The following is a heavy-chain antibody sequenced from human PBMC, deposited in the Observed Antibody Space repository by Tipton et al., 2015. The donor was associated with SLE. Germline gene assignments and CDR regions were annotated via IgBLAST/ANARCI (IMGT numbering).Heavy chain of an antibody. CDR1: GGSITSSSYF. CDR3: VRGPWAYYYYMDV. Sequence: QLVQSGPEVKPSETLSLTCTVSGGSITSSSYFWGWIRQSPGKGLEWIGNINTGGGTYRNPSLMSRVTISVDTSKTQFSLIVTSVTAADTAVYYCVRGPWAYYYYMDVWGKGTKVTVSS. J-gene: IGHJ6*03. V-gene: IGHV4-39*07. D-gene: IGHD7-27*01. CDR2: INTGGGT.